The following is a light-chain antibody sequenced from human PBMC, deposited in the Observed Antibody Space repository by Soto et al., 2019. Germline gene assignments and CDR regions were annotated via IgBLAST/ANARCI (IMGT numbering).Light chain of an antibody. J-gene: IGLJ3*02. CDR3: AAWDSSLSGRV. CDR2: DDN. CDR1: SSNIGSNY. Sequence: QSVLTQPPSASGTPGQRVTISCSGSSSNIGSNYVYWYQQLPGTAPKLLVFDDNQRPSGVPDRFSDSKSGTSASLAISGLRSEDEADYYCAAWDSSLSGRVFGGGTKVTVL. V-gene: IGLV1-47*02.